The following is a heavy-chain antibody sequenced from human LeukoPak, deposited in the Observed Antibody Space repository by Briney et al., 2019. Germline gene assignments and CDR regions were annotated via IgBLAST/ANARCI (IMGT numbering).Heavy chain of an antibody. CDR1: GFTFSSYN. CDR2: ITSSSSYI. J-gene: IGHJ4*02. D-gene: IGHD5-24*01. V-gene: IGHV3-21*01. Sequence: GGSLRLSCAASGFTFSSYNMNWVRQAPGKGLEWVSSITSSSSYIYYADSVKGRFTISRGNAKNSLYLQMNSLRAEDTAVYYCARQGDGYNSDYWGQGTLVTVSS. CDR3: ARQGDGYNSDY.